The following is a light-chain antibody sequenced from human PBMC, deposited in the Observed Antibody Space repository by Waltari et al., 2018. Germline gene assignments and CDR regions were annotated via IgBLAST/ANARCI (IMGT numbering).Light chain of an antibody. CDR1: QSILYNSNNKNY. Sequence: DIVMTQSPDSLAVSLGERATINCKSSQSILYNSNNKNYLAWYQQKPGQPPKLLIYWASTRESGVPDRFSGSGSGTDFTLTISSLQAEDVAVYYCQQYYNTPSFTFGPGTKVGIK. V-gene: IGKV4-1*01. CDR2: WAS. CDR3: QQYYNTPSFT. J-gene: IGKJ3*01.